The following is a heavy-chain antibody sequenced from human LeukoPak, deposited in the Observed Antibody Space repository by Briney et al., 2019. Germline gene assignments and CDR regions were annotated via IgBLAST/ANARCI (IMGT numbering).Heavy chain of an antibody. V-gene: IGHV3-30*02. CDR3: AKELGIVATIDY. CDR1: GFTFSSYG. D-gene: IGHD5-12*01. CDR2: IRYDGSNK. Sequence: GGSLRLSCAASGFTFSSYGMHWVRQAPGKGLEWAAFIRYDGSNKYYADSVKGRFTISRDNSKNTLYLQMNSLRAEDTAVYYCAKELGIVATIDYWGQGTLVTVSS. J-gene: IGHJ4*02.